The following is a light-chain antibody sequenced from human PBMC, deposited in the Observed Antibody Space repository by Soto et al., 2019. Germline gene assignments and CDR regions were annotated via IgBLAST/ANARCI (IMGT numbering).Light chain of an antibody. V-gene: IGLV2-14*01. Sequence: QSALTQPASVSGSPGQWITISCTGTSSDVGDYNHVSWYQQHPGKAPKLMIYDVSHRPSGVSNRFSGSKSGNTASLTISGLQAEDEADYYCSSYTTRSTLFGGGTQLTVL. CDR3: SSYTTRSTL. CDR2: DVS. CDR1: SSDVGDYNH. J-gene: IGLJ2*01.